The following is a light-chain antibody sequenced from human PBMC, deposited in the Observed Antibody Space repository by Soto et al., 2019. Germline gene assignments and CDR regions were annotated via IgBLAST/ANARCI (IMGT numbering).Light chain of an antibody. CDR1: SSDVGNSKL. CDR2: EVS. CDR3: CSYAGRNTYV. Sequence: QSVLTQPASVSGSPVQSITISCTGTSSDVGNSKLVSWYQQHPGRAPKVIIYEVSQRPSGVSSRFSASKSGNTASLTISGLQAEDEADYFCCSYAGRNTYVFRSGTKVPVL. V-gene: IGLV2-23*02. J-gene: IGLJ1*01.